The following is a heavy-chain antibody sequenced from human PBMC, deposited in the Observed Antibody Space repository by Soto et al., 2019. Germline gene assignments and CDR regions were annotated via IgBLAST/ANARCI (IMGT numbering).Heavy chain of an antibody. CDR2: ISYDSSNK. V-gene: IGHV3-30*02. Sequence: VQLLESGGGLIQPGGSLRLSCAASGFTFSYGIHWLRQAPGNGLEWVAYISYDSSNKFYGDSVNGRFTISRDNSKNTQFLQMNRMRAEDTAVYYCAKLVIGYCSGNTCDDYWGQGTLVAVS. CDR3: AKLVIGYCSGNTCDDY. D-gene: IGHD2-15*01. J-gene: IGHJ4*02. CDR1: GFTFSYG.